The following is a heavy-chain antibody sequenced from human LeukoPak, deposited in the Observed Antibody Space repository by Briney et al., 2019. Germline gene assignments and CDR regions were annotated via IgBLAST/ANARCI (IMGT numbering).Heavy chain of an antibody. D-gene: IGHD2-2*02. CDR3: AREGYCSSTSCYKGYYYMDV. V-gene: IGHV1-18*01. CDR1: GYTFTSYG. Sequence: ASVKVSCKASGYTFTSYGISWVRQAPGQGLEWMGWISAYNGNTSYAQKLQGRVTMTTDTSTSTAYMELRSLRSDDTAVYYCAREGYCSSTSCYKGYYYMDVWGKGTTVSVSS. J-gene: IGHJ6*03. CDR2: ISAYNGNT.